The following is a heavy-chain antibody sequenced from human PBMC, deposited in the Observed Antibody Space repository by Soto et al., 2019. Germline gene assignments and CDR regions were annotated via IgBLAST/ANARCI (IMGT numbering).Heavy chain of an antibody. CDR1: GYTFTSYY. CDR3: ARDLGITISTPDYYYYYGMDV. Sequence: GASVKVSCKASGYTFTSYYMHWVRQAPGQGLEWMGIINPSGGSTSYAQKFQGRVTMTRDTSTSTVYMELSSLRSEDTAVYYCARDLGITISTPDYYYYYGMDVWGQGTTVTVSS. D-gene: IGHD3-3*01. CDR2: INPSGGST. V-gene: IGHV1-46*01. J-gene: IGHJ6*02.